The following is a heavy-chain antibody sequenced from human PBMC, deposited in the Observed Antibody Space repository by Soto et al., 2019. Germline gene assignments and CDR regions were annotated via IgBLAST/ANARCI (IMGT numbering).Heavy chain of an antibody. J-gene: IGHJ3*02. CDR1: GFTFSSYG. V-gene: IGHV3-33*01. D-gene: IGHD1-26*01. CDR2: IWYDGSNK. CDR3: AREGEWELPHAFDI. Sequence: QVQLVESGGGVVQPGRSLRLSCAASGFTFSSYGMHWVRQAPGKGLEWVAVIWYDGSNKYYADPVKGRFTISRDNSKNTLYLEMNSLSAVDTAVYSCAREGEWELPHAFDIWGQGTMVSVSS.